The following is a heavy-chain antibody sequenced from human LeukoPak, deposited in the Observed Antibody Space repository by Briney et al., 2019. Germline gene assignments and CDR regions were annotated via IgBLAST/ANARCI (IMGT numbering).Heavy chain of an antibody. Sequence: GGSLRLSCAASGFMFSSNWMSWVRLAPGKGLEWVANIKEDGTETYYVDSVKGRFTISRDNAKNSLYLQMNSLRVEDTAVYYCAKLPTWIYGMGVWGQGTTVTVSS. CDR3: AKLPTWIYGMGV. V-gene: IGHV3-7*03. J-gene: IGHJ6*02. CDR2: IKEDGTET. CDR1: GFMFSSNW. D-gene: IGHD4-23*01.